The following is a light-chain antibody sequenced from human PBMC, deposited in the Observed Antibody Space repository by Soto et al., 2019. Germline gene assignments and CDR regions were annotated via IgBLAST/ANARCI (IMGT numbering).Light chain of an antibody. CDR2: DAF. CDR3: QQYGDSPRT. V-gene: IGKV3-20*01. J-gene: IGKJ5*01. Sequence: EIVLTQSPGTLSLSPGESATLSCRASRSLDSGQLAWYQQKVGRAPRLLIHDAFMRATGIPDRFSGSGSGTDFTLTIARLESEDFAVYSCQQYGDSPRTFGQGTRLETK. CDR1: RSLDSGQ.